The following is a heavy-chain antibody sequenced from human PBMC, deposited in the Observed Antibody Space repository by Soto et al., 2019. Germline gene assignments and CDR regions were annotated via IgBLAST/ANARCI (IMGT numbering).Heavy chain of an antibody. V-gene: IGHV3-23*01. J-gene: IGHJ4*02. CDR1: GFTFSIYA. CDR3: AKDAPGSGWLSDY. D-gene: IGHD3-22*01. CDR2: IGGSGGDT. Sequence: TGGSLRLSCAASGFTFSIYAMSWVRQAPGKGLEWVSTIGGSGGDTTYADFVRGRFTVSRDNSRNTLYLQMNSLRAEDTAIYYCAKDAPGSGWLSDYWGRGTLVTVSS.